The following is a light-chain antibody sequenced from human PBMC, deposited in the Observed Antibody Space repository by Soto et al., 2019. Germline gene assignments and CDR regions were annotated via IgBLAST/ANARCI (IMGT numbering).Light chain of an antibody. CDR3: SSYAGSYTLV. CDR1: SNDVGGYNF. J-gene: IGLJ2*01. CDR2: DVS. V-gene: IGLV2-11*01. Sequence: QSALTQPRSVSGSPGQSVTIPGTGTSNDVGGYNFVSWYQQHPGKVPKLFIYDVSRRPSGVPDRFSGSKSGNTASLTISGLQAEDEADYYCSSYAGSYTLVFGGGTKLTVL.